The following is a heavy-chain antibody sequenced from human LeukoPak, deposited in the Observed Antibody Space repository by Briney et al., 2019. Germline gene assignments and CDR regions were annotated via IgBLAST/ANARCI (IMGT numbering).Heavy chain of an antibody. D-gene: IGHD3-22*01. V-gene: IGHV3-15*01. J-gene: IGHJ4*02. CDR2: IKRETDGGTT. Sequence: GGSLRLSCAASGFTFSNAWMSWVRQAPGKGLEWVGRIKRETDGGTTDYAAPVKGRFTISRDDSKSTLYLQMNSLKTDDTAVYYCTTKHYYDSSGYNNFDYWGQGTLVTVSS. CDR1: GFTFSNAW. CDR3: TTKHYYDSSGYNNFDY.